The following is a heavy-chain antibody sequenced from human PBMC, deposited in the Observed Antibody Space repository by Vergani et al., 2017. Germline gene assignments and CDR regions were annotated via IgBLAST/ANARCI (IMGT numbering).Heavy chain of an antibody. V-gene: IGHV4-34*01. CDR3: ARVNTETNGHLYYYYYMDV. D-gene: IGHD4-11*01. CDR1: GGSFTSYH. CDR2: IDHTGRP. Sequence: QVQLQQWGGGLLKPSETLSLTCVVTGGSFTSYHWTWIRQSPGEGLEWVGDIDHTGRPDYNPSLESRLTMSVDKSRNQFSLTPDSVTATDTAIYFCARVNTETNGHLYYYYYMDVWGQGTAVTVS. J-gene: IGHJ6*03.